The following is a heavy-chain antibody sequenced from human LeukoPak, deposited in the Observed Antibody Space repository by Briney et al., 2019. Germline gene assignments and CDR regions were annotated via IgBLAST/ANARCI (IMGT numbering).Heavy chain of an antibody. J-gene: IGHJ4*02. D-gene: IGHD2-2*01. CDR2: SIHTGNS. Sequence: SETLSLTCAVNGGSFSGFYWTWIRQSPGGGLEWIGESIHTGNSNYKPSLSGRVTISLDTSKHQFSLKLSSVTAADTAVYYCARLARYCSSTSCSSFDYWGQGTLVTVSS. CDR3: ARLARYCSSTSCSSFDY. CDR1: GGSFSGFY. V-gene: IGHV4-34*12.